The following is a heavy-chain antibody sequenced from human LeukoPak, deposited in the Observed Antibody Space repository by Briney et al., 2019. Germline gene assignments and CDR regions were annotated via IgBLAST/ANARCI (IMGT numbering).Heavy chain of an antibody. D-gene: IGHD2-2*01. V-gene: IGHV4-59*01. Sequence: SETLSLTCTVSGGSISSYYWSWIRQPPGKGLEWIGYIYYSGSTNYNPSLKSRVTISVDTSKNQFSLKLSSVTAEDTAVYCCASGRTDIVVVPATLRNNYFDYWGQGTLVTVSS. CDR2: IYYSGST. CDR1: GGSISSYY. J-gene: IGHJ4*02. CDR3: ASGRTDIVVVPATLRNNYFDY.